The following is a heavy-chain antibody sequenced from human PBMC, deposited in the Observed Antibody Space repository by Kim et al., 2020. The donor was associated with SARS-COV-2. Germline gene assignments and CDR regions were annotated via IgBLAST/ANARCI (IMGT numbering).Heavy chain of an antibody. CDR1: GYTFTSYG. CDR2: ISAYNGNT. Sequence: ASVKVSCKASGYTFTSYGISWVRQAPGQGLEWMGWISAYNGNTNYAQKLQGRVTMTTDTSTSTAYMELRSLRSDDTAVYYCARVEGLLWFGELKYWGQGTLVTVSS. D-gene: IGHD3-10*01. J-gene: IGHJ4*02. V-gene: IGHV1-18*04. CDR3: ARVEGLLWFGELKY.